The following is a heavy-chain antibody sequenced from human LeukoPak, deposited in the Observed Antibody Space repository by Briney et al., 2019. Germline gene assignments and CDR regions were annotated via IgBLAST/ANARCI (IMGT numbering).Heavy chain of an antibody. CDR3: ARVGPAAAGTPYYYYGMDV. J-gene: IGHJ6*02. CDR2: ISAYNGNT. CDR1: GYTFTSYG. D-gene: IGHD6-13*01. V-gene: IGHV1-18*01. Sequence: ASVKVSCKASGYTFTSYGISWVRQAPGQGLEWMGWISAYNGNTNYAQKLQGRVTMTTDTSTSTAYMELRSLRSDDTAVYYCARVGPAAAGTPYYYYGMDVWGQGTTVTVSS.